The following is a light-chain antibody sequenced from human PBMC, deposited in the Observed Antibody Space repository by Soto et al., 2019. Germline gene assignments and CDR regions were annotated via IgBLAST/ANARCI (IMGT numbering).Light chain of an antibody. CDR2: AAS. CDR3: QQGYTSAIT. Sequence: EIVLTQSPGTLSLSPGERATLSCRASQSVSSSHLAWYQHKPGQAPRLLIYAASSRATGSPDRFSGGGSGTDFTLTISRLEPEDFATYYCQQGYTSAITFGQGTRLEIK. CDR1: QSVSSSH. V-gene: IGKV3-20*01. J-gene: IGKJ5*01.